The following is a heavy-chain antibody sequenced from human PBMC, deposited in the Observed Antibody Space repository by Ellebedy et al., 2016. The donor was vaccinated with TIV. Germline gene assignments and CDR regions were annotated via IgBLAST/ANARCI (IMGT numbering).Heavy chain of an antibody. D-gene: IGHD6-13*01. CDR2: INSDETST. V-gene: IGHV3-74*01. J-gene: IGHJ6*02. CDR1: GFTFSSYA. CDR3: ARGDSTSWYANYYYYGMDV. Sequence: GGSLRLXXAASGFTFSSYAMHWVRQAPRKGLVWVSRINSDETSTSYADSVKGRFTISRDNAKNTLYLQMNSLRAEDTAVYYCARGDSTSWYANYYYYGMDVWGQGTTVTVSS.